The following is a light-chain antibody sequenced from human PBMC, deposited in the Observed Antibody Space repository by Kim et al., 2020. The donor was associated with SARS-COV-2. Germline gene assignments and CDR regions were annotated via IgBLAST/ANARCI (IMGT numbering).Light chain of an antibody. Sequence: SYELTQPPSLSVAPGKTAIFTCGGNNIRSKSVHWYQQKPGQAPVLVVNDDSDRPSGIPERFSGSNSGNTATLTISRVEAGDEADYYCQVWDSSSKHVVFGGGTQLTVL. CDR1: NIRSKS. J-gene: IGLJ2*01. CDR2: DDS. V-gene: IGLV3-21*03. CDR3: QVWDSSSKHVV.